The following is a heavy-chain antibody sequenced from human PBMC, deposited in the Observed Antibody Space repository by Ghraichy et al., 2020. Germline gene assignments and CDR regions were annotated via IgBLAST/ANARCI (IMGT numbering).Heavy chain of an antibody. CDR2: TFYRSQWDN. CDR3: ARGPAPTPPTDFFDY. V-gene: IGHV6-1*01. CDR1: GDSVSSTTDA. Sequence: LSLTCAISGDSVSSTTDAWNWIRQSPSRGLELLGRTFYRSQWDNDYAPSFKVRITIKPDTSKNQFSLQLDSVTPEDKAVYFCARGPAPTPPTDFFDYWGHGTLVTVSS. J-gene: IGHJ4*01. D-gene: IGHD2-15*01.